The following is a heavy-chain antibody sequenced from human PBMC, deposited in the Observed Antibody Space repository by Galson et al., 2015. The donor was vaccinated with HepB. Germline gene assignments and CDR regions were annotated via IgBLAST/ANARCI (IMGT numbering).Heavy chain of an antibody. CDR3: ARGRFGELLSRLFDY. Sequence: CAISGDSVSSNSVAWNWIRQSPSRGLEWLGRTYYRSKWYNDYAISIKSRVTINSDTSKNQLSLQLKSVTPEDTAVYYCARGRFGELLSRLFDYWGQGTLVTVSS. J-gene: IGHJ4*02. CDR2: TYYRSKWYN. CDR1: GDSVSSNSVA. V-gene: IGHV6-1*01. D-gene: IGHD3-10*01.